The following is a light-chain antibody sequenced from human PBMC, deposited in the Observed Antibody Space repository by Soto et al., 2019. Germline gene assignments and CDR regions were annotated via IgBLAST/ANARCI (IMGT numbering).Light chain of an antibody. J-gene: IGKJ1*01. CDR3: QHYIPYST. V-gene: IGKV1-5*01. Sequence: DIQMTQSPSTLSSSVGDRVTITCRASQSISTSLAWYQQKPGKAPNLLISGASSLESGVPSRFSGGGSGTEFTLTIISLQPDDFATYYCQHYIPYSTFGQGTKVEIK. CDR2: GAS. CDR1: QSISTS.